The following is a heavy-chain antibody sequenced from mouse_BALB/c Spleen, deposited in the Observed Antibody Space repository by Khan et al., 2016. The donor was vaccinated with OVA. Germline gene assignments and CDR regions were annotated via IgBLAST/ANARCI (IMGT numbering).Heavy chain of an antibody. J-gene: IGHJ3*01. CDR1: GYTFTDYS. CDR2: INTETGEP. V-gene: IGHV9-2-1*01. D-gene: IGHD2-3*01. CDR3: ARGDDPWFAY. Sequence: QIQLVQSGPELKKPGETVKISCKASGYTFTDYSMHWVKQAPGKGLKWMGWINTETGEPTYADDCKGRFAFSLETYASTAYLQINNLKNEDTATYFCARGDDPWFAYWGQGTLVTVSA.